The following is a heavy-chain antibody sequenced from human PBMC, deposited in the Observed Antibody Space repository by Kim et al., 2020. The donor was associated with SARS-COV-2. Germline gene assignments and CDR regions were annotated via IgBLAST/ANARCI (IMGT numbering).Heavy chain of an antibody. Sequence: GGSLRLSCAVSGLTFSTTDMHWVRQAPGKGLEWIAYISRSGSAIVYADSVKGRFTISRDEAKNSLFLQMNSLRDEDTAVYYCARDRTAFDYWGQGALVTAS. V-gene: IGHV3-48*02. CDR3: ARDRTAFDY. J-gene: IGHJ4*02. D-gene: IGHD1-1*01. CDR1: GLTFSTTD. CDR2: ISRSGSAI.